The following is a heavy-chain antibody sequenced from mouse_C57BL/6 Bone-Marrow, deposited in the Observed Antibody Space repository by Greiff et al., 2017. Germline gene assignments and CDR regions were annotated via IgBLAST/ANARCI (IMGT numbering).Heavy chain of an antibody. CDR1: GYTFTSYW. CDR3: ARRGDCGGFAF. CDR2: IDPSDSYT. Sequence: QVQLQQPGAELVKPGASVKLSCKASGYTFTSYWMQWVKQRPGQGLEWIGEIDPSDSYTNYNQKFKGKATLTVDTSSSTAYMQLSSLTSEDSAVYYCARRGDCGGFAFWGQGTLVTVSA. V-gene: IGHV1-50*01. J-gene: IGHJ3*01.